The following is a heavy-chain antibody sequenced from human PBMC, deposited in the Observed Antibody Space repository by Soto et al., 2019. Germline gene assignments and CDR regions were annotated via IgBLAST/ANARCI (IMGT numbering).Heavy chain of an antibody. CDR1: GYTFTSYA. D-gene: IGHD3-9*01. V-gene: IGHV1-3*01. CDR2: INAGNGNT. CDR3: ARDRLDYDILNGYYSDNAFDI. J-gene: IGHJ3*02. Sequence: RASVKVSCKASGYTFTSYAMHWVRQAPGQRLEWMGWINAGNGNTKYSQKFQGRVTITRDTSASTAYMELSSLRSEDTAVYYCARDRLDYDILNGYYSDNAFDIWGQGTMVTVSS.